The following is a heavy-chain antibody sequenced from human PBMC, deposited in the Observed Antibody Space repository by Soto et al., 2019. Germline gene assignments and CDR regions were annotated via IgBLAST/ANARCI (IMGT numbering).Heavy chain of an antibody. J-gene: IGHJ4*01. CDR1: GGTFSSYT. D-gene: IGHD6-13*01. CDR3: GRDRSRQQLVHFDY. CDR2: IIPILGIA. Sequence: SVKVSCKASGGTFSSYTISWVRQAPGQGLEWMGRIIPILGIANYAQKFQGWVTMTWDTSTSTAYMELSRLRSDDTAVYYCGRDRSRQQLVHFDYWGQGTLVTVSS. V-gene: IGHV1-69*04.